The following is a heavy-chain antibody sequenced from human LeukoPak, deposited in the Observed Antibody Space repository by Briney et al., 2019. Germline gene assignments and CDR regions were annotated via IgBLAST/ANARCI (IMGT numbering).Heavy chain of an antibody. CDR3: ARAGGDYGDYYHYYYYMDV. D-gene: IGHD4-17*01. CDR1: GYTLTSHD. CDR2: MNPNSGDT. J-gene: IGHJ6*03. V-gene: IGHV1-8*01. Sequence: ASVKVSCKASGYTLTSHDINWVRQATGQGLEWIGWMNPNSGDTGYAQKFQGRVTMTRDTSINTAYMELSSLTSEDTAVYYCARAGGDYGDYYHYYYYMDVWGSGTTVTVSS.